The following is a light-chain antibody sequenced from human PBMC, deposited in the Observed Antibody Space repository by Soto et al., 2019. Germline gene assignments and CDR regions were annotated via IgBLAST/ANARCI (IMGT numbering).Light chain of an antibody. CDR1: QSISSW. V-gene: IGKV1-12*01. CDR2: AAS. J-gene: IGKJ4*01. CDR3: QQANSCPLT. Sequence: DIQMTRSPSTVTASVGDRVTITCRASQSISSWLAWYQQKPGKAPKLLIYAASSLQSGIPSRFSGSGSGTDFTLTISSLQSEDFATYYCQQANSCPLTFGGGTKVDIK.